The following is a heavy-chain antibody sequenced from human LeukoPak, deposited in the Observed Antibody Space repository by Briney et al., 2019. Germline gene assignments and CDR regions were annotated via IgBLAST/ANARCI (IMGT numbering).Heavy chain of an antibody. CDR2: IYYSGST. CDR3: ATSGYSYGYWAFDY. J-gene: IGHJ4*02. CDR1: GGSISSYY. Sequence: SETLSLTCTVSGGSISSYYWSWIRQPPGKGLEWIGYIYYSGSTNYNPSLKSRVTISVDTSKNQSSLKLSSVTAADTAVYYCATSGYSYGYWAFDYWGQGTLVTVSS. V-gene: IGHV4-59*08. D-gene: IGHD5-18*01.